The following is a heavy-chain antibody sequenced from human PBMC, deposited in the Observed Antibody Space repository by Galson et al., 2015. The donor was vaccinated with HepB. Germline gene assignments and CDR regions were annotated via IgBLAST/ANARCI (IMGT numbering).Heavy chain of an antibody. CDR2: IRSKANTYAT. CDR1: GFTFSAST. V-gene: IGHV3-73*01. Sequence: SLRLSCAASGFTFSASTIHWVRQASGTGLEWVGRIRSKANTYATTYAASMKGRLAISRDDSKNTAYLQMSSLKAEDTAVYYCTRTGITVADLDYWGQGTLVTVSS. CDR3: TRTGITVADLDY. D-gene: IGHD6-19*01. J-gene: IGHJ4*02.